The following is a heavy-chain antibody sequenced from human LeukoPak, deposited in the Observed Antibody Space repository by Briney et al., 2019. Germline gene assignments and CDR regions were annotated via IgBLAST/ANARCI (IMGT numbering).Heavy chain of an antibody. D-gene: IGHD5-18*01. CDR2: TNPSGGST. CDR1: GYTFTSYY. V-gene: IGHV1-46*01. CDR3: ARDGVTDGMDV. J-gene: IGHJ6*02. Sequence: VSVKVSCKASGYTFTSYYMNWVRQAPGQGLEWMGITNPSGGSTSYAQKFQDRVAMTRDTSRSTVYMELSSLTSEDTAVYYCARDGVTDGMDVWGQGTTVTVSS.